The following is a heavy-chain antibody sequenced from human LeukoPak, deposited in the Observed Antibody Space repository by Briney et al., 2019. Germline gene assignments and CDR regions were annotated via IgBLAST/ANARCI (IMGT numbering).Heavy chain of an antibody. Sequence: PGRSLRLSCAASGFTFSSYAMSWVRQAPGKGLECVAIIWNDGNTLYSLDSVKGRFTISRDHSKNTLYLEMNSLRAEDTAVYYCARDVWSRGNKFFDLWGQGTLVTVSS. J-gene: IGHJ4*02. V-gene: IGHV3-33*08. CDR1: GFTFSSYA. CDR2: IWNDGNTL. D-gene: IGHD5-18*01. CDR3: ARDVWSRGNKFFDL.